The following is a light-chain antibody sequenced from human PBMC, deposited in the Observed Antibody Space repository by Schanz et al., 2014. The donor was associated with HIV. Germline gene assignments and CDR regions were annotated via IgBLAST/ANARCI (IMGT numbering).Light chain of an antibody. CDR2: QAS. J-gene: IGKJ3*01. CDR3: QQYNDYPLT. V-gene: IGKV1-5*03. CDR1: QSINRW. Sequence: DIQMTQSPSTLSTSVGDTVTITCRASQSINRWLAWYQQKPGKAPNLLIYQASTLETGVPSRFSGSGSGTEFTLTISSLQPADFATYYCQQYNDYPLTFGPGTRVDL.